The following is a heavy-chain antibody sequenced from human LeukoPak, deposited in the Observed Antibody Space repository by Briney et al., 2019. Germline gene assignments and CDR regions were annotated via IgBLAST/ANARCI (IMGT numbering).Heavy chain of an antibody. CDR2: ISAYNGNT. J-gene: IGHJ4*02. CDR1: GYTFSNFG. V-gene: IGHV1-18*01. D-gene: IGHD3-22*01. Sequence: VTSVKVSCKASGYTFSNFGITWVRQAPGQGLECMGWISAYNGNTKYTQIFQGRVTMTTDASTSTAYMELRSLRSDDTAVYYCARRPDYDSSGYDYWGQGTLVTVSS. CDR3: ARRPDYDSSGYDY.